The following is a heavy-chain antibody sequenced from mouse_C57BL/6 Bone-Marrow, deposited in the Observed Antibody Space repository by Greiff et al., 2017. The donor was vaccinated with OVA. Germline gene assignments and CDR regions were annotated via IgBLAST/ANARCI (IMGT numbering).Heavy chain of an antibody. CDR2: IYPGSGNT. CDR1: GYTFTDYY. CDR3: ARGDWDYFDY. Sequence: VQLQQSGPELVKPGASVKISCKASGYTFTDYYITWVKQRPGQGLGWIGWIYPGSGNTKYNEKFKGKATLTVDTSSSTAYMQLSSLTSEDSAVYFCARGDWDYFDYWGQGTTLTVSS. V-gene: IGHV1-84*01. D-gene: IGHD4-1*01. J-gene: IGHJ2*01.